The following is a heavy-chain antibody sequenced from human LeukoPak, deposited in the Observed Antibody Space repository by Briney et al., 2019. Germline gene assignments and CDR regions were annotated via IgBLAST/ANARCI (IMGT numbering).Heavy chain of an antibody. V-gene: IGHV3-66*01. CDR1: GFTFSSYS. J-gene: IGHJ4*02. D-gene: IGHD3-3*01. CDR2: IYSGGST. Sequence: GGSLRLSCAASGFTFSSYSMNWVRQAPGKGLEWVSVIYSGGSTYYADSVKGRFTISRDNSKNTLYLQMNSLRAEDTAVYYCARFLVGDYWGQGTLVTVSS. CDR3: ARFLVGDY.